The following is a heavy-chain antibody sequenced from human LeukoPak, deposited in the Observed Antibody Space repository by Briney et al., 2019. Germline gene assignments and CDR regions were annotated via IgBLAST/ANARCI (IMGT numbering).Heavy chain of an antibody. CDR1: GYSISSGYY. CDR3: RGSSGLTVGAFDI. Sequence: SETLSLTCTVSGYSISSGYYWGWIRQPPGKGLEWIGSIYHSGSTYYNPSLKSRVTISVDTSKNQFSLKLSSVTAADTAVYYCRGSSGLTVGAFDIWGQGTMVTVSS. D-gene: IGHD6-19*01. V-gene: IGHV4-38-2*02. J-gene: IGHJ3*02. CDR2: IYHSGST.